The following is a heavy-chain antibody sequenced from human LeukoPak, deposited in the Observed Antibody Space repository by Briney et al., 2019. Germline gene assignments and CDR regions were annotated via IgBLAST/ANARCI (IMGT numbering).Heavy chain of an antibody. J-gene: IGHJ4*02. CDR3: AKAAVYHEYCPDS. V-gene: IGHV3-23*01. CDR2: ISSSGGST. Sequence: PRGSLRLSCAASGFVFSIYTMSWVRQAPGKGLEWVSSISSSGGSTYSANSITGRFTTSRHNSTNTMYLQVARVRPAATAVYYCAKAAVYHEYCPDSWGEGALGTVSS. D-gene: IGHD2-8*02. CDR1: GFVFSIYT.